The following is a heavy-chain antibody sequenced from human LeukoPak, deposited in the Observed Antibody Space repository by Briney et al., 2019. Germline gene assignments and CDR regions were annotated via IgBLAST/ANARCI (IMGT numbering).Heavy chain of an antibody. Sequence: PSETLSLTCAVYGGSFSGYYWSWIRQPPGKGLEWIGEINHSGSTNYNPSLKSRVTISVDTSKNQFPLKLSSVTAADTAVYYCARLTWSGYDTKYHYYFDYWGQGTLVTVSS. D-gene: IGHD3-3*01. J-gene: IGHJ4*02. CDR3: ARLTWSGYDTKYHYYFDY. V-gene: IGHV4-34*01. CDR1: GGSFSGYY. CDR2: INHSGST.